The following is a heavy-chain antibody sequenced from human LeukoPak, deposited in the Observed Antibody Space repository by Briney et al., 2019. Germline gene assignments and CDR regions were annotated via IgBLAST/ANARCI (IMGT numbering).Heavy chain of an antibody. CDR2: INPNSGGT. V-gene: IGHV1-2*06. J-gene: IGHJ6*03. Sequence: ASVKVSCKASGYTFTGYYMHWVRQAPGQGLEWMGRINPNSGGTNYAQKFQGRVTMTRDTSISTAYMELSRLRSDDTAVYYCAIGVIDRNYYYYMDVWGKGTTVTVSS. CDR1: GYTFTGYY. CDR3: AIGVIDRNYYYYMDV.